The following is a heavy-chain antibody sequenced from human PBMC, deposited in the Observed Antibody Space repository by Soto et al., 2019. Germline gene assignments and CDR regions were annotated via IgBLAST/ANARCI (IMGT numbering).Heavy chain of an antibody. CDR1: GGSISSYY. CDR3: ARLGYYGSGSFDY. CDR2: IYYSGST. J-gene: IGHJ4*02. Sequence: QVQLQESGPGLVKPSETLSLTCTVSGGSISSYYWSWIRQPPGKGLEWIGYIYYSGSTNYNPSLKSRVTISVDTSKNQFSLKLSSVTAADTAVYYCARLGYYGSGSFDYWGQGTLVTVSS. V-gene: IGHV4-59*01. D-gene: IGHD3-10*01.